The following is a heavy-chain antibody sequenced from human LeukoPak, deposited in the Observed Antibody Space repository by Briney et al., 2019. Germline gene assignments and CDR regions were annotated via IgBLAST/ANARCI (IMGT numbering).Heavy chain of an antibody. CDR2: IYHYGNS. CDR1: GGSITSGYY. V-gene: IGHV4-38-2*02. Sequence: SETLSLSCSVSGGSITSGYYWGWIRQPPGKGLEWIGQIYHYGNSFYNPSLESRLTMSVDTPRNQFSLELSSVTAADTAVYYCAVLAVSSGYFQHWGQGTLVTVSS. CDR3: AVLAVSSGYFQH. J-gene: IGHJ1*01. D-gene: IGHD5/OR15-5a*01.